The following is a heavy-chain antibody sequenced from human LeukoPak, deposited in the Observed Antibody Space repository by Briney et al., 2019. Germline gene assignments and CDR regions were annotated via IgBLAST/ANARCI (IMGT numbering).Heavy chain of an antibody. CDR3: ARDRCGGDCYVNYYYMDV. CDR1: GFTFDDYG. J-gene: IGHJ6*03. CDR2: INWNGGST. D-gene: IGHD2-21*01. Sequence: GGSLRLSCAASGFTFDDYGMSWVRQAPGKGLEWVSGINWNGGSTGYADSVKGRFTISRDNAKNSLYLQMNSPRAEDTALYYCARDRCGGDCYVNYYYMDVWGKGTTVTVSS. V-gene: IGHV3-20*04.